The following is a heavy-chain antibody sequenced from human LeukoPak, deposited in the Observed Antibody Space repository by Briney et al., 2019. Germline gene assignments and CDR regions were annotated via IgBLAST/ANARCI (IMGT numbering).Heavy chain of an antibody. J-gene: IGHJ4*02. CDR1: GYTLAELS. CDR2: FDPEDGET. Sequence: ASVKVSCKLSGYTLAELSIHWVRQVPGKGLEWMGGFDPEDGETFFAQKFQGRVTMTEDTSTDTAYMELSSLRYEDTAVYYCATGGYCSGGSCYSEGFFDYWGQGTLVTVSS. V-gene: IGHV1-24*01. D-gene: IGHD2-15*01. CDR3: ATGGYCSGGSCYSEGFFDY.